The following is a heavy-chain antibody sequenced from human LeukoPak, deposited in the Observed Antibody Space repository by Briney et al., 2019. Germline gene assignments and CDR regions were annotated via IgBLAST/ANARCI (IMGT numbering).Heavy chain of an antibody. J-gene: IGHJ4*02. CDR2: IIPIFGTA. CDR1: GYTFISYG. V-gene: IGHV1-69*05. CDR3: ASALYYYDSSGYQDRPNDY. Sequence: SVKVSCKASGYTFISYGVSWVRQAPGQGLEWMGGIIPIFGTANYAQKFQGRVTITTDESTSTAYMELSSLRSEDTAVYYCASALYYYDSSGYQDRPNDYWGQGTLVTVSS. D-gene: IGHD3-22*01.